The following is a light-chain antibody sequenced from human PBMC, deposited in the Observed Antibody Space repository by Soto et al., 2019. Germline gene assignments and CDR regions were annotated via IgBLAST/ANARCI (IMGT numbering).Light chain of an antibody. V-gene: IGKV3-20*01. CDR1: QSVSNTY. CDR2: GVS. Sequence: EIVLAQSPGTLSLSPGERATLSCRASQSVSNTYLAWYQQKPGQAPRLLIYGVSSRATGIPDRFSGSGSGTDFTLTISRLEPEDSAVYYCQQYSSSPVTFGGGTKVEIK. J-gene: IGKJ4*01. CDR3: QQYSSSPVT.